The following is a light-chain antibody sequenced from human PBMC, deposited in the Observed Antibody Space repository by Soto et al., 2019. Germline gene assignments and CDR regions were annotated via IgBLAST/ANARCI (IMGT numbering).Light chain of an antibody. CDR3: CSYAAGSAPVL. Sequence: QSALTQPASVSGSPGQSITIPCTGTSSDVGGYNLVSWFQQHPGKAPKLLIYEGTKRPSGVSNRFAGSKPGNTASLTISGLQAEDEADSYCCSYAAGSAPVLFGGGTKLTVL. J-gene: IGLJ2*01. V-gene: IGLV2-23*01. CDR2: EGT. CDR1: SSDVGGYNL.